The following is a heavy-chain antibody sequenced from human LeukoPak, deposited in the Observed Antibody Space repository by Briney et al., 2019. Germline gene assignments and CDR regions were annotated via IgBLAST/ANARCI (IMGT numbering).Heavy chain of an antibody. CDR3: ARLHSSGWYLDC. CDR2: IYYSGST. CDR1: GGSISSSTYY. V-gene: IGHV4-39*01. D-gene: IGHD6-19*01. Sequence: PSETLSLTCTVSGGSISSSTYYWAWIRQSQGLEWIGSIYYSGSTYYNPSLKSRVEISVDTSKNQFSLTLNSVTAADTAVYYCARLHSSGWYLDCWGQGTLVIVSS. J-gene: IGHJ4*02.